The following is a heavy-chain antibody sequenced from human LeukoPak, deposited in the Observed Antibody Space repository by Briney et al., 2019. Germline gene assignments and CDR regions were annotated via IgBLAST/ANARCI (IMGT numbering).Heavy chain of an antibody. J-gene: IGHJ3*02. Sequence: GGSLRLSCAASGFTFSNYAMNWVRQAPGKGLEWVSTISDTITRTYYADSVKGRFTISGDNSKSTLSLQMNSLRAEDTALYYCATYCSSSTCRALHIWGQGTMVTVSS. CDR1: GFTFSNYA. CDR3: ATYCSSSTCRALHI. CDR2: ISDTITRT. V-gene: IGHV3-23*01. D-gene: IGHD2-2*01.